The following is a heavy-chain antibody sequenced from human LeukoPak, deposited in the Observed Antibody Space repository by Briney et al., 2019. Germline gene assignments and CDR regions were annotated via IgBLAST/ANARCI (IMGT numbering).Heavy chain of an antibody. D-gene: IGHD6-13*01. V-gene: IGHV3-33*01. CDR3: ARLGSRWSFDY. CDR2: IWYDGSKK. J-gene: IGHJ4*02. CDR1: GFTFSSYG. Sequence: PGGSLRLSCVVSGFTFSSYGMVWVRQAPGKGLEWVAVIWYDGSKKYYVDSVKGRFTISRDNSKNTLYVQVNSLRAEDTAVYYCARLGSRWSFDYWGQGTLVTVSS.